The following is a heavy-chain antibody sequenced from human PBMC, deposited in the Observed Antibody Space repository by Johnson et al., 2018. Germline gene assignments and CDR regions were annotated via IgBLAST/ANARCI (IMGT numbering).Heavy chain of an antibody. Sequence: QVQLVESGPRLVKPSQTXSLTCVISGDSVSNNSAAWNWIRQSPSRGLEWLGRTYYRATWYDDYADSVRSRISVTPDTSKNHFTLQLNYVTPEDTAVYYCARCGAFTSNWFDLWGQGTQVTVSS. CDR1: GDSVSNNSAA. D-gene: IGHD1-26*01. J-gene: IGHJ5*02. CDR2: TYYRATWYD. V-gene: IGHV6-1*01. CDR3: ARCGAFTSNWFDL.